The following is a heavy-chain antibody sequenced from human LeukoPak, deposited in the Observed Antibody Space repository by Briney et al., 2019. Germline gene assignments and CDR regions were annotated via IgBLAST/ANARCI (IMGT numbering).Heavy chain of an antibody. CDR3: ERGRSGWYLGVYFDY. CDR1: GGSFSGYY. D-gene: IGHD6-19*01. CDR2: INHSGST. Sequence: SETLSLTCAVYGGSFSGYYWSWIRQPPGKGLEWLGEINHSGSTNYNPSLKSRVPISVDTPKNQFSLKLSSVSGGDRGVYYCERGRSGWYLGVYFDYWGQGTVVSVS. V-gene: IGHV4-34*01. J-gene: IGHJ4*02.